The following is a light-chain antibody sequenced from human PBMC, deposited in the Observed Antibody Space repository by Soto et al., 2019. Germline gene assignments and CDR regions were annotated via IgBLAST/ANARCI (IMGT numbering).Light chain of an antibody. Sequence: QSVLTQPASVSGSPGQSITISCTGTSSDVGRYNLVSWYQQHPGKAPKLMIYEGSERPSGVSNRFSGSKSGNTASLTISGLQAEDEADYYCCSYAGSSTFYVFGTGTKLTVL. J-gene: IGLJ1*01. CDR1: SSDVGRYNL. V-gene: IGLV2-23*01. CDR3: CSYAGSSTFYV. CDR2: EGS.